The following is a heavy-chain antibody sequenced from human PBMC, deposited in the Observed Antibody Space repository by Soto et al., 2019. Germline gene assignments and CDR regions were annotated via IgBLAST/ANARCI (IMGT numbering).Heavy chain of an antibody. Sequence: SGPTLVNPTQTLTLTCTFSGFSLSTSGVGVGWIRQPPGKALEWLALIYWDDDKRYRPSLKRRLTVTKDTSKNQVILTMTNMDPVDTATYYCAHRGYYDSLRAEYFHHWGQGALVNVAS. CDR2: IYWDDDK. D-gene: IGHD3-22*01. J-gene: IGHJ1*01. CDR3: AHRGYYDSLRAEYFHH. V-gene: IGHV2-5*02. CDR1: GFSLSTSGVG.